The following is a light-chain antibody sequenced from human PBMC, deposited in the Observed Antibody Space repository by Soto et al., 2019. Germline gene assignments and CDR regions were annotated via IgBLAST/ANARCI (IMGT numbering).Light chain of an antibody. J-gene: IGKJ2*01. V-gene: IGKV3-15*01. Sequence: EIVMTQSPATLSVSPGERATLSCRASQSVSSNLAWYQQKPGQAPRLLIYGASTRATGIPARFSGSGSGTEFTLTISSLQSADFAVYYWQQYNNWPRYTFGQGTKLEIK. CDR1: QSVSSN. CDR3: QQYNNWPRYT. CDR2: GAS.